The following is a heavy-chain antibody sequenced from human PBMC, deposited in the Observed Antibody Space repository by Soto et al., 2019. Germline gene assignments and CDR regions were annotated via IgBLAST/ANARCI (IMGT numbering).Heavy chain of an antibody. Sequence: EVQLLESGAGLVQPGGSLRLSCAASGFTFSSYAMSWVRQVPGKGLEWVSSISDSGGSTYYADSVRGRFTISRDSSKSTLFLQMNTLRGEDTALYYCAKGGLGQQLGLGDWGQGTLVTVSS. CDR2: ISDSGGST. CDR1: GFTFSSYA. D-gene: IGHD6-13*01. CDR3: AKGGLGQQLGLGD. J-gene: IGHJ4*02. V-gene: IGHV3-23*01.